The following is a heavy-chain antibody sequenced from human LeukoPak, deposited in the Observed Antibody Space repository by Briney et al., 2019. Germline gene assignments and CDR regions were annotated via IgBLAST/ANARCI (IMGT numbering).Heavy chain of an antibody. V-gene: IGHV1-18*04. CDR2: ISAYNGNT. D-gene: IGHD4-17*01. Sequence: ASVKVSCKTSGYTFTGSYVHWVRQAPGQGLEWMGWISAYNGNTNYAQKLQGRVTMTTDTSTSTAHMELRSLRSDDTAVYYCARGGDYGDYVGYWGQGTLVTVSS. CDR3: ARGGDYGDYVGY. CDR1: GYTFTGSY. J-gene: IGHJ4*02.